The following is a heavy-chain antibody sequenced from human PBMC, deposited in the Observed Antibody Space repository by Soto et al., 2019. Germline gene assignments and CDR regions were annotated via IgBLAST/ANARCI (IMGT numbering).Heavy chain of an antibody. J-gene: IGHJ6*02. CDR1: GGTFSSYA. D-gene: IGHD2-2*01. CDR2: IIPIFGTA. Sequence: SVKVSCKASGGTFSSYAISWVRQAPGQGLEWMGGIIPIFGTANYAQKFQGRVTITADESTSTAYMELSSLRSEDTAVYYCASVWAGIVVPEHKYGYYGMDVWGQVTTGTVCS. V-gene: IGHV1-69*13. CDR3: ASVWAGIVVPEHKYGYYGMDV.